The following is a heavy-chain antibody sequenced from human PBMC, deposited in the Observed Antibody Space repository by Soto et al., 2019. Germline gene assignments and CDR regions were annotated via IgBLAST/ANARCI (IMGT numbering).Heavy chain of an antibody. J-gene: IGHJ6*02. CDR2: MNPNSGNT. Sequence: SVKVSCKASGYTFTSYDINWVRQATGQGLEWMGWMNPNSGNTGYAQKFQGRVTMTRNTSISTAYMELSSLRSEDTAVYYCARGRGGYCSSTSCSHYYGMDVWGQGTTVTVSS. D-gene: IGHD2-2*03. CDR3: ARGRGGYCSSTSCSHYYGMDV. CDR1: GYTFTSYD. V-gene: IGHV1-8*01.